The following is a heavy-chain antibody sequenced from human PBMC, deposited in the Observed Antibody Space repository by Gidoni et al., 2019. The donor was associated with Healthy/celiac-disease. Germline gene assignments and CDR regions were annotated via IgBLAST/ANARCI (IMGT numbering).Heavy chain of an antibody. CDR1: GGSFSGYS. CDR2: INHSGST. J-gene: IGHJ6*02. CDR3: AREVGHYDILTGYSLFYYGMDV. Sequence: QVQLQQWGAGLLKPSETLSLTCAVYGGSFSGYSSRWIRQPPGKGLEWSGEINHSGSTNYNPSLKSRVTIAVDTSKNQFSLKLSSVTAADTAVYYCAREVGHYDILTGYSLFYYGMDVWGQGTTVTVSS. D-gene: IGHD3-9*01. V-gene: IGHV4-34*01.